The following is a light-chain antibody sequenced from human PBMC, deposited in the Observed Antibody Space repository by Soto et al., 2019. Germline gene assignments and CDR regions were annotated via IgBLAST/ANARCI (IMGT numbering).Light chain of an antibody. CDR2: DVI. CDR3: CSYAGSYTHV. V-gene: IGLV2-11*01. CDR1: SSDVGTYTY. Sequence: QSVLTQHRSVSGSPGQSVTISCTGTSSDVGTYTYVSWYQQHPGKAPKLIIYDVIKRPSGVPDRFSGSKSGNTASLTISGLQAEDEADYYCCSYAGSYTHVFGTGTKVTVL. J-gene: IGLJ1*01.